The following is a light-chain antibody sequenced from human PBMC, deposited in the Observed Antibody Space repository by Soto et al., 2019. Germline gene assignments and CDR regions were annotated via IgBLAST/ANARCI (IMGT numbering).Light chain of an antibody. Sequence: EIVLTQSPGTLSLSPGERATLSWRASQSVSSSYLAWYQQKPGQAPRLLIYGASSRATGIPDRFSGSGSGTDFTLTISRLETEDFAVYYCQQYGSSRGTFGQGTKVDI. J-gene: IGKJ1*01. CDR2: GAS. CDR3: QQYGSSRGT. V-gene: IGKV3-20*01. CDR1: QSVSSSY.